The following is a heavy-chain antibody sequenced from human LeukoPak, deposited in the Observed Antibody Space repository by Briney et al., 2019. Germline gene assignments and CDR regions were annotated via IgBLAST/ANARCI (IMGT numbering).Heavy chain of an antibody. CDR3: ARDPSLETYFDDSGSIGGAREPWSPSPQYYYGMDV. CDR1: LFTVSTKY. CDR2: IYSGGTT. Sequence: LPGGSLRLSCAAPLFTVSTKYVYWVRQAPGKGLEWVSVIYSGGTTYDADSAKGRFTISRDKSRYTLYFQMNSLRAEDTAVCYCARDPSLETYFDDSGSIGGAREPWSPSPQYYYGMDVWGKGTTVTVSS. V-gene: IGHV3-53*01. D-gene: IGHD3-10*01. J-gene: IGHJ6*04.